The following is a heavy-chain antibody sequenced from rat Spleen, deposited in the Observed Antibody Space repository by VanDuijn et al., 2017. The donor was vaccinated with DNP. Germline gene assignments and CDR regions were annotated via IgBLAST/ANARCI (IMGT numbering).Heavy chain of an antibody. D-gene: IGHD5-1*01. CDR3: ARDPNWGDY. CDR1: GFSLTNYN. J-gene: IGHJ2*01. CDR2: IWNTGGT. Sequence: QVQLKESGPGLVQPSQTLSLTCTVAGFSLTNYNVHWVRQRPGKGLEWMGIIWNTGGTRYNSALKSRLTISKDTSKSQVFLEMNSLQTEDTATYYCARDPNWGDYWGQGVMVTVSS. V-gene: IGHV2-41*01.